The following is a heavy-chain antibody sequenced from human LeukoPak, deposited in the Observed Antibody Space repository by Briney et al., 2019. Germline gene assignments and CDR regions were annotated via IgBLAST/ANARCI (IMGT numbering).Heavy chain of an antibody. CDR2: INKDGSER. V-gene: IGHV3-7*01. D-gene: IGHD4-17*01. Sequence: TGGSLRLSCAASGFTFSVYWISWVRQAPRKGLEWVANINKDGSERYNVDSVQGRFTISRDNANKSLYLQMNSLRAEDTSVYYCARESKGRSKIDYWGQGTLVTVSS. J-gene: IGHJ4*02. CDR3: ARESKGRSKIDY. CDR1: GFTFSVYW.